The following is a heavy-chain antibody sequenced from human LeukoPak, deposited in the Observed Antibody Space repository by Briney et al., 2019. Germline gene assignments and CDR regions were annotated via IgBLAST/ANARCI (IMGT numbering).Heavy chain of an antibody. CDR3: ARDRYTYDGYYMDV. J-gene: IGHJ6*03. D-gene: IGHD5-18*01. Sequence: WVRQVPGKGLGWIGSIYYSGSTYYNPSLKSRVTISVDTSKNQFSLKLSSVTAADTSVYYCARDRYTYDGYYMDVWGKGTTVTVSS. CDR2: IYYSGST. V-gene: IGHV4-39*07.